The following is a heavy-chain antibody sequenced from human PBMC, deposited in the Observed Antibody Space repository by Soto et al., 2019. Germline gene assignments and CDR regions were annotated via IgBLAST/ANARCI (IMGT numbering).Heavy chain of an antibody. D-gene: IGHD3-22*01. CDR1: GGTFSTYG. V-gene: IGHV1-69*01. CDR2: IIPMIGSA. CDR3: ARGTFYYDSSGYGHFDY. Sequence: QVQLVQSGAEVKKGGSSVKVSCKASGGTFSTYGIGWVRQAPGQGLEWMGGIIPMIGSAKYEQKFQGRVTITADESTNTLYMEQSSLRSEDTAVYYCARGTFYYDSSGYGHFDYWGQGTLVTVSS. J-gene: IGHJ4*02.